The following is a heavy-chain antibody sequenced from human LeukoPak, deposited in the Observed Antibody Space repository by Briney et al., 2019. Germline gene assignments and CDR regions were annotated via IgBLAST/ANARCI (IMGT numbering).Heavy chain of an antibody. CDR1: GGSISGHY. Sequence: SETLSLTCTVSGGSISGHYWSWIRQPPGKGLEWIGYIYYSGSTNYNPSLKSRVTISVDTSKNQFSLKLSSVTAADTAVYYCARAKRSFYFDYWGQGTLVTVSS. V-gene: IGHV4-59*11. D-gene: IGHD3-10*01. CDR3: ARAKRSFYFDY. J-gene: IGHJ4*02. CDR2: IYYSGST.